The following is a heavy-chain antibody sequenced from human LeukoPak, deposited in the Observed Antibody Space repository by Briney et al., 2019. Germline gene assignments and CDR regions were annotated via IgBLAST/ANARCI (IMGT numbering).Heavy chain of an antibody. CDR3: ARGTKYSSSGS. V-gene: IGHV4-34*01. J-gene: IGHJ4*02. Sequence: SETLSLTCAVYGGSFSSYYWSWIRQPPGKGLEWIGEINHTGSTKYNPSLKSRVSISVDTSKNQFSLRLTSVTAADTAVYYRARGTKYSSSGSWGQGTLVTVSS. D-gene: IGHD6-6*01. CDR1: GGSFSSYY. CDR2: INHTGST.